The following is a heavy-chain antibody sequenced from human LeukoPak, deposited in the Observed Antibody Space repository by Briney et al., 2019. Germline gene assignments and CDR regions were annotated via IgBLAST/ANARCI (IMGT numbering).Heavy chain of an antibody. Sequence: SETLSLTCTVSGYSISSGYYWGWIRQPPGKGLEWIGSIYHSGSTYYNPSLKSRVTVSVDTSKNQFSLKLSSVTAADTAVYFCARAYYYDSSGYVFDYWGQGTLVTVSS. V-gene: IGHV4-38-2*02. CDR1: GYSISSGYY. J-gene: IGHJ4*02. D-gene: IGHD3-22*01. CDR2: IYHSGST. CDR3: ARAYYYDSSGYVFDY.